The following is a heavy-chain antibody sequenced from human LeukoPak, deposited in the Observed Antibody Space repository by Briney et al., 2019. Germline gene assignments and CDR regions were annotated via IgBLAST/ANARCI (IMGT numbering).Heavy chain of an antibody. J-gene: IGHJ4*02. CDR1: GFSFVSHA. V-gene: IGHV3-30*18. CDR2: ISYDGSNT. CDR3: AKNRGYGSGSYRHFDH. D-gene: IGHD3-10*01. Sequence: PGGSLRLSCAASGFSFVSHAMHWVRQAPGKGLEWVALISYDGSNTYYADSVKGRFSISRESSKNTLYLQMNSLRAEDTAIYYCAKNRGYGSGSYRHFDHWGQGTLVTVSS.